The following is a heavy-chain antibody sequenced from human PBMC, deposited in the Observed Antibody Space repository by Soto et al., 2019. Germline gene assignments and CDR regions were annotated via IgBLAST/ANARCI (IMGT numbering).Heavy chain of an antibody. Sequence: LSLTCTVSGGSISSYYWSWIRQPPGKGLEWIGYIYYSGSTNYNPSLKSRVTISVDTSKNQFSLKLSSATAADTAVYYCARGAIVTFGGVSPVGFDYWGQGTLVTVSS. J-gene: IGHJ4*02. CDR3: ARGAIVTFGGVSPVGFDY. V-gene: IGHV4-59*01. CDR2: IYYSGST. D-gene: IGHD3-16*01. CDR1: GGSISSYY.